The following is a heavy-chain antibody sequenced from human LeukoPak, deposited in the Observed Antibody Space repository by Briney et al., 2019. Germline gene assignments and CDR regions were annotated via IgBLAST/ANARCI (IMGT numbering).Heavy chain of an antibody. Sequence: PGRSLRLSCAASGFTFSSYGMHWVRQAPGKGLEWVAVISYDGSNKCYADSVKGRFTISRDNSKNTLYLQMNSLRAEDTAVYYCAKESLEYYYGSGSYPDYWGQGTLVTVSS. CDR1: GFTFSSYG. CDR3: AKESLEYYYGSGSYPDY. D-gene: IGHD3-10*01. CDR2: ISYDGSNK. V-gene: IGHV3-30*18. J-gene: IGHJ4*02.